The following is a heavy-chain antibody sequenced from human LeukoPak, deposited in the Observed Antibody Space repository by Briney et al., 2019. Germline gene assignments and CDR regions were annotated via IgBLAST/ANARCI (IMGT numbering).Heavy chain of an antibody. J-gene: IGHJ3*02. CDR3: ARKRCSGYYDSSGYGRGVAFDI. CDR1: GCTFTSYY. CDR2: INPSGGST. Sequence: ASVTVSCKASGCTFTSYYMHWVRQAPGQGLEWMGIINPSGGSTSYAQKFQGRVTMTSDTSTSTVYMELISLRSEDTAVYYCARKRCSGYYDSSGYGRGVAFDIWGQGTVVTVSS. D-gene: IGHD3-22*01. V-gene: IGHV1-46*01.